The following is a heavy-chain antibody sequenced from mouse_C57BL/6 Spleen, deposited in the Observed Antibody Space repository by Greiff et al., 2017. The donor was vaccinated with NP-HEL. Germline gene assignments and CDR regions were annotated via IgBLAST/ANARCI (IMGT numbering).Heavy chain of an antibody. CDR2: ISSGSSTI. CDR1: GFTFSDYG. CDR3: ARRGFDDGYSAWFAY. J-gene: IGHJ3*01. Sequence: EVQVVESGGGLVKPGGSLKLSCAASGFTFSDYGMHWVRQAPEKGLEWVAYISSGSSTIYYADTVKGRFTISRDNAKNTLFLQMTSLRSEDTAMYYCARRGFDDGYSAWFAYWGQGTLVTVSA. D-gene: IGHD2-3*01. V-gene: IGHV5-17*01.